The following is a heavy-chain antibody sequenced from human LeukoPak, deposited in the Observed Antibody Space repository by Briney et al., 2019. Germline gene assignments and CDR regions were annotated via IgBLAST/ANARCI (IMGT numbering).Heavy chain of an antibody. CDR1: GFTFNSYW. D-gene: IGHD3-10*01. Sequence: PGGSLRLSCAASGFTFNSYWMSWVRQAPGKGLEWVANIKQDGSEKYYVDSVKGRFTISRDNAKNSLYLQMNSLRAEDTAVYYCARDSAGVPFDYWGQGTLVTVSS. J-gene: IGHJ4*02. V-gene: IGHV3-7*04. CDR3: ARDSAGVPFDY. CDR2: IKQDGSEK.